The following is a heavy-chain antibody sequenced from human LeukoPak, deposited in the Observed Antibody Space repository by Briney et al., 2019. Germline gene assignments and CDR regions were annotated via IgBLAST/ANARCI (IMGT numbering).Heavy chain of an antibody. Sequence: GRSLRLSSAASGFTFSSYWMSWVRQAPGKGLEWVANIKQDGSEKIYVDSVKGRFTISRDKAKNSLYLQMNRLRAEDTAVYYCARDEGGSGWPNHAAWGQGTLVTVSS. CDR3: ARDEGGSGWPNHAA. J-gene: IGHJ4*02. D-gene: IGHD6-19*01. CDR2: IKQDGSEK. CDR1: GFTFSSYW. V-gene: IGHV3-7*01.